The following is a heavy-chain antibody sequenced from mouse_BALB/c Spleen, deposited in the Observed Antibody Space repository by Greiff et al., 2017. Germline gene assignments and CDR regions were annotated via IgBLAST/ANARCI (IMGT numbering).Heavy chain of an antibody. V-gene: IGHV1-14*01. J-gene: IGHJ3*01. CDR3: ARRSRYGNYVAY. CDR1: GYTFTSYV. CDR2: INPYNDGT. D-gene: IGHD2-10*02. Sequence: EVHLVESGPELVKPGASVKMSCKASGYTFTSYVMHWVKQKPGQGLEWIGYINPYNDGTKYNEKFKGKATLTSDKSSSTAYMELSSLTSEDSAVYYCARRSRYGNYVAYWGQGTLVTVSA.